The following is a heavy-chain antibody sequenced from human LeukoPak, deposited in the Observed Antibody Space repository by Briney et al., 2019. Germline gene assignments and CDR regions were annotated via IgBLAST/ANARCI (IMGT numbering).Heavy chain of an antibody. Sequence: PGGSLRLSCAASGFAFSSYDMSWVRQAPGKGLEWISSITDSGYSTYYADSVKGRFTISRDNSKNTLYLQMNSLRAEDTAVYYCAKDLYSGYEWGQGTLVTVSS. V-gene: IGHV3-23*01. CDR2: ITDSGYST. D-gene: IGHD5-12*01. CDR1: GFAFSSYD. J-gene: IGHJ4*02. CDR3: AKDLYSGYE.